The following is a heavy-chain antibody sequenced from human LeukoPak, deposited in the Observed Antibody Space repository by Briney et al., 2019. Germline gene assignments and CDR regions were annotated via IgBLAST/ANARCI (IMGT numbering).Heavy chain of an antibody. J-gene: IGHJ6*04. CDR2: MNPNSGNT. V-gene: IGHV1-8*01. CDR1: GYTFTSYD. Sequence: ASVTVSCKASGYTFTSYDINWVRQATGQGLEWMGWMNPNSGNTGYAQMFQGRVTITRNTSISTAYTELSSLRSEDTAVYYCARAYGSGYADVWGKGTTVTISS. D-gene: IGHD3-10*01. CDR3: ARAYGSGYADV.